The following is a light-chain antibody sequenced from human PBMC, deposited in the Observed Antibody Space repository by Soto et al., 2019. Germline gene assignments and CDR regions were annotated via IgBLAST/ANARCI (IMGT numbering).Light chain of an antibody. CDR3: QQADSFPFT. J-gene: IGKJ3*01. V-gene: IGKV1-12*01. CDR2: SAS. Sequence: DIQMTQSPSYVSASEGDRVTITCRASQDIINWLAWFQQKLGKAPRLLIYSASTLQRVVPSRFSGSGSGTEFTLTINRLQPEDVATYFCQQADSFPFTFGPGTKVDV. CDR1: QDIINW.